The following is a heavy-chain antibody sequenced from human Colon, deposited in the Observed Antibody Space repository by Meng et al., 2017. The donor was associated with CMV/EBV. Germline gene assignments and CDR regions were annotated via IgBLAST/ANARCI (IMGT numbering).Heavy chain of an antibody. J-gene: IGHJ4*02. V-gene: IGHV4-59*01. Sequence: GSLRLSCTVSGVSITSYYWSWIRQPPGKGLEWIGYIYYTGRTNYKSSLKSRVTISLDMSKNQFSLYLSSVTAADTAVYYCARESLTEGYWGQGTLVTVSS. CDR1: GVSITSYY. CDR3: ARESLTEGY. CDR2: IYYTGRT.